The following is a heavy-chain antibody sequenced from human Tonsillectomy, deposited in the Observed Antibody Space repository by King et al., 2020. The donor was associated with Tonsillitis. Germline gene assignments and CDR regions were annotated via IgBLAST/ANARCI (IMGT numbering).Heavy chain of an antibody. CDR1: GGSFSGYY. J-gene: IGHJ5*02. CDR3: ARCPDNWFDP. CDR2: VNHSGST. V-gene: IGHV4-34*01. Sequence: VQLQQWGAGLLKPSETLSLTCAVYGGSFSGYYWSWIRQPPGKGLEWIGEVNHSGSTNYNPSLKSRVTISVDTSKNQFSRKLTSVTAADTAVYYCARCPDNWFDPWGQGTLVTVSS.